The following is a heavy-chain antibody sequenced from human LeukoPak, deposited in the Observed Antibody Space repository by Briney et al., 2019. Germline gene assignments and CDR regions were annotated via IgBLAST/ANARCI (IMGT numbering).Heavy chain of an antibody. V-gene: IGHV3-7*03. CDR3: ARRGSGKVFDY. CDR2: IKQDGSDK. Sequence: GGSLRLSCAASGFTFNNYWMNWVRQAPGKGLEWVANIKQDGSDKYYVDSVKGRFTVSRDNAKSSLYLQMNSLRAEDTAVYYCARRGSGKVFDYWGQGTLVTVSS. J-gene: IGHJ4*02. CDR1: GFTFNNYW. D-gene: IGHD2-15*01.